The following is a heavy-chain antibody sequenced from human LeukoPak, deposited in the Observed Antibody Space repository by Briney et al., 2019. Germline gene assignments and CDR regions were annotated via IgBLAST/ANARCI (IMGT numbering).Heavy chain of an antibody. CDR1: QDRLFTSGAA. J-gene: IGHJ3*02. CDR2: TYYTSRWSN. V-gene: IGHV6-1*01. Sequence: SQTLSLTRALPQDRLFTSGAAWNWIRQPPSRGLEWLGRTYYTSRWSNEYAVSLKSRITVNADTSKDQFSLQLNSVTPEDTALYYCARGRYSGFDIWGQGTTVTVSS. CDR3: ARGRYSGFDI. D-gene: IGHD1-26*01.